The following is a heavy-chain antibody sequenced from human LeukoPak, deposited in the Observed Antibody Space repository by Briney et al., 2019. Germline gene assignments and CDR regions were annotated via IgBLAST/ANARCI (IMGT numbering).Heavy chain of an antibody. Sequence: SETLSLTCTVSGGSISSYYWSWIRQPPGKGLEWIGYIYYSGSTNYNPSLKSRVTISVDTSKNQFSLKLSSVTAADTAVYYCARQGNWGSLDYWGQGTLVTVSS. V-gene: IGHV4-59*08. D-gene: IGHD7-27*01. J-gene: IGHJ4*02. CDR3: ARQGNWGSLDY. CDR1: GGSISSYY. CDR2: IYYSGST.